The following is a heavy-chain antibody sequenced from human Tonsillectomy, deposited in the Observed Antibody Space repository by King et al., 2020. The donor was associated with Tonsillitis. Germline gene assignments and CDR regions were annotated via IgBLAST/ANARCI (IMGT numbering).Heavy chain of an antibody. CDR1: GFTVRSNY. D-gene: IGHD3-10*01. CDR3: TKDKFYSGSGNYRRDAFDI. CDR2: IYNGGST. V-gene: IGHV3-53*04. Sequence: QLVQSGGGLVQPGGSLRLSCAASGFTVRSNYMTWVRQAPGKGLEWVSIIYNGGSTYYADSVKGRFTISRHYSNNTLFLQMNGLRSEDTAVYYCTKDKFYSGSGNYRRDAFDIWGQGTMVTVSS. J-gene: IGHJ3*02.